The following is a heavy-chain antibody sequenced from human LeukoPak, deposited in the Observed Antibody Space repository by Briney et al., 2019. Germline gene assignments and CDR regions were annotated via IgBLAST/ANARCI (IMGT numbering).Heavy chain of an antibody. CDR2: IRSRAHSYAT. CDR3: TSGYSYG. Sequence: PGGSLRLSCAASGFTFSGSTMHWVRQASGKGLEWVGHIRSRAHSYATAYSASVKGRFTISRDDSKSTAYLQMNSLKTEDTAVYYCTSGYSYGWGQGTLVTVSS. CDR1: GFTFSGST. V-gene: IGHV3-73*01. D-gene: IGHD5-18*01. J-gene: IGHJ4*02.